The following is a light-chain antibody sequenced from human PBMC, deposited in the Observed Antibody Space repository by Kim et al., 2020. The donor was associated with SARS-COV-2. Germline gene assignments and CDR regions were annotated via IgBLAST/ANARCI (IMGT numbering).Light chain of an antibody. J-gene: IGKJ4*01. V-gene: IGKV3-15*01. CDR3: QQYKNWPLT. CDR1: QSVNRD. Sequence: VSPGERATLSCRASQSVNRDLAWYQQKPGQAHRLLIYDASTRATGIPARFSGSESGTEFTVTISSLQSEDFAIYYCQQYKNWPLTFGGGTKVDIK. CDR2: DAS.